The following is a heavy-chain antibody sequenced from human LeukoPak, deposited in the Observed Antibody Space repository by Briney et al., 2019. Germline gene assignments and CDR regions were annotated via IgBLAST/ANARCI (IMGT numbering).Heavy chain of an antibody. CDR3: ARLVDRGYSRSLGY. V-gene: IGHV5-51*01. J-gene: IGHJ4*02. CDR2: IYPVDSDI. CDR1: GYNFTNFW. Sequence: GESLKISCQGSGYNFTNFWIGWVRQLPGKGVEWMGIIYPVDSDIRYSPSFQGQVTISADKSINTTYLQWSSLKASDTAMYYCARLVDRGYSRSLGYWGQGTLVTVSS. D-gene: IGHD2-15*01.